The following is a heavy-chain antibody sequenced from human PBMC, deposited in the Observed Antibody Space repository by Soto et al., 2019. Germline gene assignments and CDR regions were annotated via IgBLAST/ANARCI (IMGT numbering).Heavy chain of an antibody. CDR3: AKDLDGFYDSSGYPLDY. J-gene: IGHJ4*02. V-gene: IGHV3-23*01. CDR2: ISGSGGST. D-gene: IGHD3-22*01. CDR1: GFTFSIYG. Sequence: GGSLRLSCAASGFTFSIYGMTWVRQAPGKGLEWVSAISGSGGSTYYADSVKGRFTISRDNSKNTLYLQMHSLRAEDTAVYYCAKDLDGFYDSSGYPLDYWGQGTLVTVPS.